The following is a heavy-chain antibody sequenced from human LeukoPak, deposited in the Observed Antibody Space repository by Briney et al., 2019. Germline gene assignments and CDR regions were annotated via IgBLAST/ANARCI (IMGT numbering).Heavy chain of an antibody. Sequence: SETLSLTCTASGGSISSYYWSWIRQPPGKGLEWIGYIYYSGSTNYNPSLKSRVTISVDTSKNQFSLKLSSVTAADTAVYYCARQRMTARPKFYYDRSGHHFDYWGQGTLVTVSS. V-gene: IGHV4-59*01. D-gene: IGHD3-22*01. CDR2: IYYSGST. J-gene: IGHJ4*02. CDR3: ARQRMTARPKFYYDRSGHHFDY. CDR1: GGSISSYY.